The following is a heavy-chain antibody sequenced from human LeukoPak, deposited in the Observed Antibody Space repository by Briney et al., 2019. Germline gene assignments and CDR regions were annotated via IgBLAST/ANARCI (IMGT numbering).Heavy chain of an antibody. CDR3: ARTAYYYDSSGYDDAFDI. D-gene: IGHD3-22*01. CDR1: GFTFSSYP. CDR2: ISDSGGIT. J-gene: IGHJ3*02. V-gene: IGHV3-23*01. Sequence: GGSLRLSCAASGFTFSSYPMTWVRQAPGKGPEWVSFISDSGGITYYADSVKGRFTISRDNAKNSLYLQMNSLRAEDTAVYYCARTAYYYDSSGYDDAFDIWGQGTMVTVSS.